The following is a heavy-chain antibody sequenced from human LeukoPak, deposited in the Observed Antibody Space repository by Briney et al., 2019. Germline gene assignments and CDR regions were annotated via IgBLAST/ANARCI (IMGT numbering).Heavy chain of an antibody. CDR3: ARGHLYYDFWSGYYKSNAFDI. D-gene: IGHD3-3*01. J-gene: IGHJ3*02. CDR1: GFTFSSYA. V-gene: IGHV3-33*08. Sequence: PGGSLRLSCAASGFTFSSYAMSWVRQAPGKGLEWVAVIWYDGSNKYYADSVKGRFTISRDNSKNTLYLQMNSLRAEDTAVYYCARGHLYYDFWSGYYKSNAFDIWGQGTMVTVSS. CDR2: IWYDGSNK.